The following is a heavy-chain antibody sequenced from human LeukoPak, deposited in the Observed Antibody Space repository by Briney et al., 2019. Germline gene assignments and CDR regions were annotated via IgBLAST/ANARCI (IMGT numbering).Heavy chain of an antibody. J-gene: IGHJ6*03. V-gene: IGHV1-69*01. D-gene: IGHD4-17*01. CDR1: GGTFSSYA. CDR2: IIPIFGTA. CDR3: ARGEPDYGDHMDV. Sequence: SVKVFCKACGGTFSSYAISWVRQAPGQGLEWMGGIIPIFGTANYAQKFQGRVTITADESTSTAYMELSSLRSEDTAVYYCARGEPDYGDHMDVWEKGPRSPSP.